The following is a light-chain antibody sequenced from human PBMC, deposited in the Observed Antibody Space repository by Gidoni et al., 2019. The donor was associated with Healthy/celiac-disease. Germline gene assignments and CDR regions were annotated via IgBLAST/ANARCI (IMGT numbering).Light chain of an antibody. J-gene: IGKJ4*01. CDR2: LGS. Sequence: DIGRTQSPLSLPVTPGEPASISCRSSQSLLHSNGYNYLDWYLQKPGQSPQLLIYLGSNRASGVPDRFSGSGSGTDFTLKISRVEAEDVGVYYCMQALQTPRTFGGGTKVEIK. V-gene: IGKV2-28*01. CDR3: MQALQTPRT. CDR1: QSLLHSNGYNY.